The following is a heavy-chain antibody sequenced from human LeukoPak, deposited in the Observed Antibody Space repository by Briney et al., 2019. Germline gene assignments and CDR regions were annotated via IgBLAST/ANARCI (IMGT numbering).Heavy chain of an antibody. V-gene: IGHV3-11*01. D-gene: IGHD1-26*01. Sequence: GGSLRLSCAASGFTFSDYYMSWLRQAPGKGLEWVSYISSSGSTIYYADSVKGRFTIPRDNAKNSLYLQMNSLRAEDTAVYYCARSPYYYYGMDVWGQGTTVTVSS. CDR3: ARSPYYYYGMDV. CDR2: ISSSGSTI. J-gene: IGHJ6*02. CDR1: GFTFSDYY.